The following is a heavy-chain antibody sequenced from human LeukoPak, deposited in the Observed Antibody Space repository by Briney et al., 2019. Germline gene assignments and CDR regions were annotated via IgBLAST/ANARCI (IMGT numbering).Heavy chain of an antibody. J-gene: IGHJ4*02. D-gene: IGHD1-1*01. Sequence: PGGSLRLSCAASAFSVSSIYMTWVRQAPGKGLEWVSVIYSDGTTYYADSVKGRFTISRDDSKNTLYLHMNSLRAEDTAVYYCARAPNWRFDHWGQGTLVTVSS. CDR1: AFSVSSIY. CDR3: ARAPNWRFDH. V-gene: IGHV3-53*01. CDR2: IYSDGTT.